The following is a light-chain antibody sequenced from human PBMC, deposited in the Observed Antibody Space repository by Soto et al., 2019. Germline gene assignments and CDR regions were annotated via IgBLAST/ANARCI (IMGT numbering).Light chain of an antibody. V-gene: IGKV1-39*01. J-gene: IGKJ4*01. Sequence: DIQMTQSPSSLSASVGDRVTITCRASQSISSYLNWYQQKPGKAPKLLIYAASSLQSGVPSRFSGSGSGTDFTLTISSLQPDDFATYYCQQSYSLLTFGGGTKVEIK. CDR1: QSISSY. CDR3: QQSYSLLT. CDR2: AAS.